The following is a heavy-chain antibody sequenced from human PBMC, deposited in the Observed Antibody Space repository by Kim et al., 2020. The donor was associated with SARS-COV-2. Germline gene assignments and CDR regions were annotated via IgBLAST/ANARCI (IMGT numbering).Heavy chain of an antibody. J-gene: IGHJ3*02. Sequence: SVKVSCKASGGTFSSYAISWVRQAPGQGLEWMGGIIPIFGTANFAQKFQGRVTITADESTSTAYMELSSLRSEDTAVYYCAHMIYYYDSSGYYDAFDIWCQGTMVTVSS. CDR3: AHMIYYYDSSGYYDAFDI. V-gene: IGHV1-69*13. D-gene: IGHD3-22*01. CDR2: IIPIFGTA. CDR1: GGTFSSYA.